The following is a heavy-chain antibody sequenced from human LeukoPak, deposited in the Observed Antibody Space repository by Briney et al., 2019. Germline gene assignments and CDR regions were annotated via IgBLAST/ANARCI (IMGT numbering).Heavy chain of an antibody. D-gene: IGHD3-10*01. J-gene: IGHJ6*03. CDR1: GGSFSGYY. V-gene: IGHV4-34*01. CDR3: ARLNKNDSGSYRFGKKKRGYMDV. Sequence: ASETLSLTCAVYGGSFSGYYWSWIRQPPGKGLEWIGEINHSGSTNYNPSLKSRVTISVDTSKNQFSLKLSSVTAADTAVYYCARLNKNDSGSYRFGKKKRGYMDVWGKGTTVTISS. CDR2: INHSGST.